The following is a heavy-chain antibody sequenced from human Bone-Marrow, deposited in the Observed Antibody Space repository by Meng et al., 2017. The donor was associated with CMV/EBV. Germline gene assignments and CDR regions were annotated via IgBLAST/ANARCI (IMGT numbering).Heavy chain of an antibody. J-gene: IGHJ4*02. V-gene: IGHV3-23*03. CDR1: GFTFSSYA. CDR3: VFGVFYFDY. D-gene: IGHD3-10*01. CDR2: IYSGGSST. Sequence: RLSCAASGFTFSSYAMSWVRQAPGKGLEWVSVIYSGGSSTYYADSVKGRFTISRDNSKNTLYLQMNSLRAEDTAVYYCVFGVFYFDYWGQGTLVTVSS.